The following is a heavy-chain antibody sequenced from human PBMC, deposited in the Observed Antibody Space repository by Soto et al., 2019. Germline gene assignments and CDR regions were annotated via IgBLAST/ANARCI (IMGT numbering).Heavy chain of an antibody. CDR2: ISAYNGNT. V-gene: IGHV1-18*01. D-gene: IGHD6-13*01. Sequence: QVQLVQYGAEVKKPGASVKVSCKASSYTFTSYGISWVRQAPGQGLEWMGWISAYNGNTKYVQKFQGRVSMTTDTSTSTAFMELRSLRSDDTAVYYCARDAAAGLNDYWGQGTLVTVSS. CDR1: SYTFTSYG. CDR3: ARDAAAGLNDY. J-gene: IGHJ4*02.